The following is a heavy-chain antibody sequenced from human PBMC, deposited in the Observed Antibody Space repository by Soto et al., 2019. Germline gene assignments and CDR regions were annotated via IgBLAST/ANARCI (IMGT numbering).Heavy chain of an antibody. CDR2: IYYSGTT. V-gene: IGHV4-59*01. J-gene: IGHJ6*02. CDR3: ARDQGVPAGRSRIYYFYYGMDV. CDR1: GGSINNYY. Sequence: SETLSLTCTVSGGSINNYYWSLIRQPPGKGLEWIGYIYYSGTTNYNPSLKSRISISLDTSKNQFSLKLSSVTAADTAVYYCARDQGVPAGRSRIYYFYYGMDVWGQGPTVT. D-gene: IGHD2-2*01.